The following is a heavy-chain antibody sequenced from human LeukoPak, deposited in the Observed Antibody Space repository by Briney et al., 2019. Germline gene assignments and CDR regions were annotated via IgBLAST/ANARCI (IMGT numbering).Heavy chain of an antibody. CDR1: GLTFRNAW. CDR3: TTDPYCGGDCYVP. D-gene: IGHD2-21*02. V-gene: IGHV3-15*01. J-gene: IGHJ5*02. Sequence: GGSLRLSCAASGLTFRNAWMSWVRQPPGKGLEWVGRIKSKTDDGTTDYAAPVKGRFTISRNDSKNTLYLQMNSLKTEDTAVYYCTTDPYCGGDCYVPWGQGTLVTVSS. CDR2: IKSKTDDGTT.